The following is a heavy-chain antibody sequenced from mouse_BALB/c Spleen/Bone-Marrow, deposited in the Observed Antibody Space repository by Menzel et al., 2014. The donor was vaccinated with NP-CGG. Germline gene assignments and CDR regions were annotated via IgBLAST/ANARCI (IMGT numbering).Heavy chain of an antibody. D-gene: IGHD2-10*02. J-gene: IGHJ3*01. CDR2: FYPGNSDT. CDR3: TFLVKEDFAY. Sequence: EVQRVESGTVLARPGASVKMSCKASGYSFTSYWMHWVKQRPGQGLEWIGAFYPGNSDTTYNQKFKGKAKLTAVTSASTAYMELSSLTNEDSAVYYCTFLVKEDFAYWGQGTLVTVSA. CDR1: GYSFTSYW. V-gene: IGHV1-5*01.